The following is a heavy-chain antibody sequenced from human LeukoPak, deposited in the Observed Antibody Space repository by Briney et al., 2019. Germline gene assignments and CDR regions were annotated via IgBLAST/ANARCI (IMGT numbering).Heavy chain of an antibody. V-gene: IGHV4-38-2*02. CDR3: ARANYYDSSGYSRRAFDI. Sequence: NPSETLSLTCSVSGYSISSGFYWGWIRQPPGKGLEWIGSIFHSGSTYYNPSLKSRVTISVDTSKNQFSLKLSSVTAADTAVYYCARANYYDSSGYSRRAFDIWGQGTMVTVSS. CDR1: GYSISSGFY. J-gene: IGHJ3*02. CDR2: IFHSGST. D-gene: IGHD3-22*01.